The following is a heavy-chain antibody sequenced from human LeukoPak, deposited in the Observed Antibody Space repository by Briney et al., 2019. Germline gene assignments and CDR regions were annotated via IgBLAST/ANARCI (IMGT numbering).Heavy chain of an antibody. J-gene: IGHJ4*02. CDR3: ARGGYSYGLDY. V-gene: IGHV4-34*01. Sequence: PSETLSLTCAVYGGSFSGYYWSWIRQPPGKGLEWIGEINHRGSTNYNPSLKSRVTVSLDTSKNQFSLKLSSVTAADTAVYYCARGGYSYGLDYWGQGTLVTVSS. D-gene: IGHD5-18*01. CDR1: GGSFSGYY. CDR2: INHRGST.